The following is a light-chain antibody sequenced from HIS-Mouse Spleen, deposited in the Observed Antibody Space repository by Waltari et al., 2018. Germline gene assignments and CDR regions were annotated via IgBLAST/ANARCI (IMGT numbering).Light chain of an antibody. CDR1: ALPKKY. J-gene: IGLJ2*01. CDR3: YSTDSSGNHRV. CDR2: GDS. Sequence: SYELTQPPSVSVSPGQTARITCSGDALPKKYAYWYQQKSGQAPVLAIYGDSKRPSGIPGRFSGSSSGTMANLTISGAQVEDEADYYCYSTDSSGNHRVFGGGTKLTVL. V-gene: IGLV3-10*01.